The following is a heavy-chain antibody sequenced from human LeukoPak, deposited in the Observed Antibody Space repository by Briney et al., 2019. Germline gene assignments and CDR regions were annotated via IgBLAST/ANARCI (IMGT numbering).Heavy chain of an antibody. V-gene: IGHV3-23*01. J-gene: IGHJ2*01. D-gene: IGHD3-9*01. CDR1: GFTFSSYA. CDR2: ISGSGGST. Sequence: GGSLRLSCAASGFTFSSYAMSWVRQAPGKGLEWVSAISGSGGSTYYADSVKGRFTISRDNAKNSLYLQMNSLRAEDTAVYYCAKARYDILTGYPLPAWYFDLWGRGTLVTVSS. CDR3: AKARYDILTGYPLPAWYFDL.